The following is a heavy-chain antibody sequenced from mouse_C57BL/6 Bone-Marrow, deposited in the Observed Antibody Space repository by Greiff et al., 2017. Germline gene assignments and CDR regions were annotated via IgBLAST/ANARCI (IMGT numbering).Heavy chain of an antibody. J-gene: IGHJ3*01. CDR2: IYPRSGNT. D-gene: IGHD2-3*01. CDR3: AREGYCRFAY. Sequence: VQLQQSGAELARPGASVKLSCKASGYTFTSYGISWVKQRAGQGLEWIGEIYPRSGNTYYNEKFKGKATLTADKSSSTAYMELRSLTSEDSAVYVCAREGYCRFAYWGQGTRVTVSA. V-gene: IGHV1-81*01. CDR1: GYTFTSYG.